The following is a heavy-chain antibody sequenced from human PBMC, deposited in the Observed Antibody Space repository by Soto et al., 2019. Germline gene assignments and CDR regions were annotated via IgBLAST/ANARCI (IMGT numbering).Heavy chain of an antibody. J-gene: IGHJ6*02. Sequence: PSETLSLTCAVSGGSMSRGGQSWSWIRQPPGKGLEWIGFIYYTGSTYYNPSLKSRVTLSVDTSKNQFSLKLSSVTAADTAVYYCARGGAGSYRKTKDEPLLWFGVVKVSHYGMDVWGQGTTVTVSS. V-gene: IGHV4-30-2*01. D-gene: IGHD3-10*01. CDR3: ARGGAGSYRKTKDEPLLWFGVVKVSHYGMDV. CDR1: GGSMSRGGQS. CDR2: IYYTGST.